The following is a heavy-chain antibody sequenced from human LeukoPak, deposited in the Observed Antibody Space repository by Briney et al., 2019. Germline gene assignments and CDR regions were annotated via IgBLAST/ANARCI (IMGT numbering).Heavy chain of an antibody. CDR3: AKGDDYVWGSYRSVFYH. D-gene: IGHD3-16*02. Sequence: PGGSLRLSCAASGFTFSSYAMSWVRQAPGKGPEWVSAISGSGGSTYYADSVKGRFTISRDNSKNTLYLQMNSLRAEDTAVYYCAKGDDYVWGSYRSVFYHWGQGTLVTVSS. V-gene: IGHV3-23*01. CDR2: ISGSGGST. J-gene: IGHJ4*02. CDR1: GFTFSSYA.